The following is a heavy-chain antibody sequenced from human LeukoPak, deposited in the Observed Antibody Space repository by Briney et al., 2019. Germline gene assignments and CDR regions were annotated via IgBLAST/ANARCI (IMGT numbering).Heavy chain of an antibody. CDR1: GFIFSSYA. J-gene: IGHJ4*02. D-gene: IGHD6-13*01. Sequence: GGSLRLSCAASGFIFSSYATHGVRQTPGKGLEWVAIISYDGNNQYYADSVKGRFTISRDNSKNTLFMQMNSLGTDDTAVYYCARGTSSSSWYGELDYWGQGTLVTVSP. V-gene: IGHV3-30-3*01. CDR3: ARGTSSSSWYGELDY. CDR2: ISYDGNNQ.